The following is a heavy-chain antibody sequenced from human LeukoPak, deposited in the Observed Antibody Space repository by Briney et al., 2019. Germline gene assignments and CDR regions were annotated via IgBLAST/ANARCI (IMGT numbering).Heavy chain of an antibody. CDR3: ARDFTADGSGSYNYYYGMDV. Sequence: GASVKVSCKASGYTFTSYGISWVRQAPGQGLEWMGWISAYNGNTNYAQKLQGRVTMTTDTSTSTAYMELRSLRSDDTAVYYCARDFTADGSGSYNYYYGMDVWGQGTTVTVSS. J-gene: IGHJ6*02. CDR2: ISAYNGNT. D-gene: IGHD3-10*01. CDR1: GYTFTSYG. V-gene: IGHV1-18*01.